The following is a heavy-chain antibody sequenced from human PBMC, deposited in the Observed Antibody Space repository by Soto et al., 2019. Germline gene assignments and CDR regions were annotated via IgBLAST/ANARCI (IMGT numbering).Heavy chain of an antibody. CDR1: GYTFTSYG. D-gene: IGHD5-12*01. V-gene: IGHV1-18*04. Sequence: GASVKVSCKASGYTFTSYGISWVRQAPGQGLEWMGWISAYNGNTNYAQKLQGRVTMTTDTSTSTAYMELRSLRSDDTAVYYCARDRGYSGYDNYFDYWGQGXLVTVSS. CDR3: ARDRGYSGYDNYFDY. CDR2: ISAYNGNT. J-gene: IGHJ4*02.